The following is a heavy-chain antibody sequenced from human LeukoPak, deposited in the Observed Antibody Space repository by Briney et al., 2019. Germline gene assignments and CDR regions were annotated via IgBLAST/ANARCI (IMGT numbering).Heavy chain of an antibody. CDR3: AREVKAFDI. J-gene: IGHJ3*02. CDR2: INPNSGGT. V-gene: IGHV1-2*02. Sequence: ASVKVSCKSSGYTFTAYYMRWVRQAPGQGLEWMGWINPNSGGTNYAQKLQGRVTMTRDTSISTAYMELSRLTSDDTAVYYCAREVKAFDIWGQGTVVTVSS. CDR1: GYTFTAYY.